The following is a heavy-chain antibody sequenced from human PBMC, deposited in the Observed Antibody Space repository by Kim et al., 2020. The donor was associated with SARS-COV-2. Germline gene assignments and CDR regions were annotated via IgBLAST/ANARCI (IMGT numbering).Heavy chain of an antibody. J-gene: IGHJ4*02. Sequence: ASVKVSCKASGYIFTDYYIHWVRQAPGQGLEWMGWINPNSGDTNYAQNFQGRVTMTRDTSISTAYMELSRLKSDDTADYYCARDGYGYDCGYWCQGHLVTVPS. CDR1: GYIFTDYY. CDR2: INPNSGDT. CDR3: ARDGYGYDCGY. D-gene: IGHD5-18*01. V-gene: IGHV1-2*02.